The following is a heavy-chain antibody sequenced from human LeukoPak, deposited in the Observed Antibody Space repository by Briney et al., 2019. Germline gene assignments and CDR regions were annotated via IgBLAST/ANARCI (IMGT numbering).Heavy chain of an antibody. CDR2: IYHSGST. CDR1: GGSISSSNW. J-gene: IGHJ4*02. V-gene: IGHV4-4*02. D-gene: IGHD5-18*01. CDR3: ARVRGYSYGWRGPIDY. Sequence: PSETLSLTCAVSGGSISSSNWWIWVRQPPGKGLEWIGEIYHSGSTNYNPSLKSRVTISVDKSKNQFSLKLSSVTAADTAVYYCARVRGYSYGWRGPIDYWGQGTLVTVSS.